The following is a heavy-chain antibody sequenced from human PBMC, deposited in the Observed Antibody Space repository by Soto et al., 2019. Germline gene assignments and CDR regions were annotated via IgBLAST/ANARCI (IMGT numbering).Heavy chain of an antibody. J-gene: IGHJ5*02. CDR2: ISYDGTDK. V-gene: IGHV3-30*03. CDR1: GFAFSTYG. CDR3: ATDFGAWSDS. D-gene: IGHD6-19*01. Sequence: QVHLVESGGGVVQPGRSLTISCVGSGFAFSTYGMHWVRQAPAKGLEWVALISYDGTDKYYADSVKGRFSISRDNSKQTLSLHMDSLRPEDTAVYYCATDFGAWSDSWGQGTLVNVSS.